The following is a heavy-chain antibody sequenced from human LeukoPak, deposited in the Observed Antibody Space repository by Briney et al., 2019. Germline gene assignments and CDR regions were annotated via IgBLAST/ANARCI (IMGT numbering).Heavy chain of an antibody. Sequence: PSETLSLTCTVSGYSISSGYYWGWIRQPPGKGLEWIGSIYHSGNTYYNPSLKSRVTMSVDTSKDQFSLKVSSVTAADTAVYYCARECSGGSCYSGNYWGQGTLVTVSS. CDR1: GYSISSGYY. V-gene: IGHV4-38-2*02. CDR3: ARECSGGSCYSGNY. J-gene: IGHJ4*02. D-gene: IGHD2-15*01. CDR2: IYHSGNT.